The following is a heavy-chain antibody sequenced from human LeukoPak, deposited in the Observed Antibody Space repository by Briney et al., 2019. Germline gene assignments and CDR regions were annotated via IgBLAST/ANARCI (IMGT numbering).Heavy chain of an antibody. Sequence: SQTLSLTCAISGDSVSSNSAAWSWIRQSPSRGLEWLGRTYYRSKWHNEYAASEKSRITINPDTSKNQFSLQLSSVTAADTAVYYCARARITMVRGVYGGGYYYGMDVWGQGTTVTVSS. CDR1: GDSVSSNSAA. CDR2: TYYRSKWHN. J-gene: IGHJ6*02. V-gene: IGHV6-1*01. D-gene: IGHD3-10*01. CDR3: ARARITMVRGVYGGGYYYGMDV.